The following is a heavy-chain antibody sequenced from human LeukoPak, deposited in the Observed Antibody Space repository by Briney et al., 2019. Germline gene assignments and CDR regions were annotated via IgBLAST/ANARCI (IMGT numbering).Heavy chain of an antibody. CDR1: GLTFSDAW. J-gene: IGHJ4*02. CDR2: IKSKTDGGTT. V-gene: IGHV3-15*01. CDR3: TTHRPIAD. D-gene: IGHD6-6*01. Sequence: GGSLRLSCAASGLTFSDAWMTWVRQAPGKGLEWVGHIKSKTDGGTTDYATPVKGRFTISRDDSKNTLYLQMNSLQTEDTAVYYCTTHRPIADWGQGTLVTVSS.